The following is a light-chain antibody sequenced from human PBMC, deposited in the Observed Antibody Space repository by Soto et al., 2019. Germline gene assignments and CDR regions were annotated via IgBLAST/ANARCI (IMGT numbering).Light chain of an antibody. CDR3: QQYDSSPPWT. CDR2: GSS. CDR1: QSVSSSF. J-gene: IGKJ1*01. V-gene: IGKV3-20*01. Sequence: EIVLTQSPGTLSLSPGERATLSCRASQSVSSSFAAWYQKKPGQATRLLIYGSSSRATSIPDRFSGSGSGTDFTLTISSLESEDFAVYYCQQYDSSPPWTFGQGTKVEIK.